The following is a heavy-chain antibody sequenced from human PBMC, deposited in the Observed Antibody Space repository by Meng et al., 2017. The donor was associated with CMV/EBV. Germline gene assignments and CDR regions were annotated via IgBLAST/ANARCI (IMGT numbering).Heavy chain of an antibody. V-gene: IGHV1-2*02. D-gene: IGHD6-13*01. CDR2: INPNSGGT. CDR3: ARDWKQQLVRGDY. Sequence: ASVKVSCKASGYTFTSYGISWVRQAPGQGLEWMGWINPNSGGTNYAQKFQGRVTMTRDTSISTAYMELSRLRSDDTAVYYCARDWKQQLVRGDYWGQGTLVTVSS. CDR1: GYTFTSYG. J-gene: IGHJ4*02.